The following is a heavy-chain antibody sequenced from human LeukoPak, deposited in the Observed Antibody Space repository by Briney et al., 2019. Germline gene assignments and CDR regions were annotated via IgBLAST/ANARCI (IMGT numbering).Heavy chain of an antibody. V-gene: IGHV3-74*01. CDR3: ARRALTMARGARPYYFDY. Sequence: PGGSLRLSCAASGFTFSSYWMHWVRQAPGKGLVWVSRINSDGSSTSYADSVKGRFTISRDNAKNTLYLQMNSLRAEDTAVYYCARRALTMARGARPYYFDYWGQGTLVTVSS. CDR2: INSDGSST. J-gene: IGHJ4*02. D-gene: IGHD3-10*01. CDR1: GFTFSSYW.